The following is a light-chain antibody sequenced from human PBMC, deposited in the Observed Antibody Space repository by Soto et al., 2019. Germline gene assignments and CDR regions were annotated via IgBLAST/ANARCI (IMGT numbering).Light chain of an antibody. CDR1: QSVSSSY. J-gene: IGKJ2*01. CDR2: GAS. V-gene: IGKV3-20*01. Sequence: ELVLTQSPATLSLSPGERATLSCRASQSVSSSYLAWYQQKPGQAPRLLIYGASSRDTGIPDRFSGSGSGTDFTLTISRLEPEDFAVYYCQQYGSAPDTFGQGTKLEIK. CDR3: QQYGSAPDT.